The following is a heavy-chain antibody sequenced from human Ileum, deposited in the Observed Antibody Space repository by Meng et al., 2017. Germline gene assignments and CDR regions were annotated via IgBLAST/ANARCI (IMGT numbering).Heavy chain of an antibody. J-gene: IGHJ5*02. V-gene: IGHV4-4*02. D-gene: IGHD3-10*01. CDR1: GGSISNGKW. CDR3: ATYGSGFTPPLDP. Sequence: QLQLQESGPGLVKPSGTLSLTSAVSGGSISNGKWWSWVRQPPGKGLEWIGEISQSGTTNYYPSLNSRVSISLDKANNHLSLTLTSVTAADTAVYYCATYGSGFTPPLDPWGQGILVTVSS. CDR2: ISQSGTT.